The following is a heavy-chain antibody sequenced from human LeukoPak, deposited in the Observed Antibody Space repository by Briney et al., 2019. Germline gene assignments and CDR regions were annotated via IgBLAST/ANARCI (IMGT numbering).Heavy chain of an antibody. J-gene: IGHJ5*02. CDR3: ARLADYYDSSGSAS. CDR2: INPNSGGT. D-gene: IGHD3-22*01. V-gene: IGHV1-2*02. CDR1: GYTFTSYD. Sequence: ASVKVSCKASGYTFTSYDINWVRQATGQGLEWMGWINPNSGGTNYAQKFQGRVTMTRDTSISTAYMELSRLKSDDTAVYYCARLADYYDSSGSASWGQGTLVTVSS.